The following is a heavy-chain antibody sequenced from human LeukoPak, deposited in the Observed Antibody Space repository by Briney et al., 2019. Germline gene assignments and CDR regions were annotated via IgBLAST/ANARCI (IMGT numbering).Heavy chain of an antibody. J-gene: IGHJ1*01. CDR2: INPSGGST. CDR3: ARMALEGSSWYSEYFQH. V-gene: IGHV1-46*01. Sequence: ASVKVSCKASGYTFTSYYMHWVRQAPGQGLEWMGIINPSGGSTSYAQKFQGRVTMTTDTSTSTAYMELRSLRSDDTAVYYCARMALEGSSWYSEYFQHWGQGTLVTVSS. CDR1: GYTFTSYY. D-gene: IGHD6-13*01.